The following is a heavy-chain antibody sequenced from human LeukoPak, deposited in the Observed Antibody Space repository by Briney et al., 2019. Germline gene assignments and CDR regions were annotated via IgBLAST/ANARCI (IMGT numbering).Heavy chain of an antibody. Sequence: PGGSLRLSCAASGFTVSSNYMSWVRQAPGKGLEWVSVIYSGGSTYYADSVKGRFTISRDNSKNTLYLQMNSLRAEDTAVYYCARGPKASLTIVRGVPYYFDYWGQGTLVTVSS. J-gene: IGHJ4*02. CDR3: ARGPKASLTIVRGVPYYFDY. D-gene: IGHD3-10*01. CDR2: IYSGGST. CDR1: GFTVSSNY. V-gene: IGHV3-53*01.